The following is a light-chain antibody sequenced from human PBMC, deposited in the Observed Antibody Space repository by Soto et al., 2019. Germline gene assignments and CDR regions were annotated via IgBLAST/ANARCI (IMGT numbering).Light chain of an antibody. CDR3: QQYIRWPLT. J-gene: IGKJ4*01. V-gene: IGKV3D-15*01. CDR1: QDVSSK. Sequence: VMTQSPSTLSASPRDRVTISCRTSQDVSSKLAWYQQKAGQAPSLLIYDASTRATGTPARFSGSGSGTEFTLAVSSLQSEDYAVYFCQQYIRWPLTFGGGTKVDI. CDR2: DAS.